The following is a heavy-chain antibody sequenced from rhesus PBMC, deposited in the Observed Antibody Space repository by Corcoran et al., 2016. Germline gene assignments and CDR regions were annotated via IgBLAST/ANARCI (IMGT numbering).Heavy chain of an antibody. CDR2: VDGYRGPI. V-gene: IGHV4-80*01. Sequence: QLHLSGPGLVKPSETLSLTCSFSGASINSHWWTWVRTPPGRAREWIGEVDGYRGPINSNPSLENVIPFSKDASKGRFSRRFNSVTAADTAVYFCARDVGNLGLDSWGQGVVVTVSS. CDR1: GASINSHW. D-gene: IGHD1-44*01. J-gene: IGHJ6*01. CDR3: ARDVGNLGLDS.